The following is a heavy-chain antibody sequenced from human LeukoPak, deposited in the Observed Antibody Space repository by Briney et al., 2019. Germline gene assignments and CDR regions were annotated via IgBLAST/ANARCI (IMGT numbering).Heavy chain of an antibody. Sequence: GGSLRLSCAAFGFMFSSNWMSWVRLAPGKGLEWVANIKEDGTETYYVDSVKGRFTISRDNAKNSLYLQMNSLRVEDTAVYYCAKEGRSLQTYWGQGTLVTVSS. J-gene: IGHJ4*02. CDR1: GFMFSSNW. V-gene: IGHV3-7*03. CDR3: AKEGRSLQTY. CDR2: IKEDGTET. D-gene: IGHD5-24*01.